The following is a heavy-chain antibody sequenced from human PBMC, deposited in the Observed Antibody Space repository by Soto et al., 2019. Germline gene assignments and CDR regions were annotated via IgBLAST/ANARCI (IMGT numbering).Heavy chain of an antibody. V-gene: IGHV2-5*02. D-gene: IGHD3-10*01. J-gene: IGHJ4*02. CDR2: IYWDDDK. CDR1: GFSLSTSGVG. Sequence: SGPTLVNPTHTLTLTCTFSGFSLSTSGVGVAWIRQPPAKALEWLALIYWDDDKRYSPSLKSSFTITKDTSKSRVVLTMTNMDPVYTATYYCTHGRTVGAGSYSFGYWGQGTLV. CDR3: THGRTVGAGSYSFGY.